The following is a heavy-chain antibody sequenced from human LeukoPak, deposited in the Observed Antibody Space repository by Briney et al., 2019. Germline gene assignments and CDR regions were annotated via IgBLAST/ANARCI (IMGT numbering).Heavy chain of an antibody. D-gene: IGHD3-10*01. CDR3: ARGHYYGSSGFDP. Sequence: GSLRLSCAASGFTFSSYTMSWIRQPPGKGLEWIGEINHSGSTNYNPSLKSRVTISVDTSKNQFSLKLSSVTAADTAVYYCARGHYYGSSGFDPWGQGTLVTVSS. V-gene: IGHV4-34*01. CDR1: GFTFSSYT. CDR2: INHSGST. J-gene: IGHJ5*02.